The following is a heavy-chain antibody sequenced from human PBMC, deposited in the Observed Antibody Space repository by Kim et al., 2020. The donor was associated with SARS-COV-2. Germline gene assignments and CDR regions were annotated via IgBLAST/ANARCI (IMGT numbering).Heavy chain of an antibody. D-gene: IGHD3-10*01. CDR2: ISSSSSYI. Sequence: GGSLRLSCAASGFTFSSYSMNWVRQAPGKGLEWVSSISSSSSYIYYADSVKGRFTISRDNAKNSLYLQMNSLRAEDTAVYYCARDSHPYYGSELYYYYYGMDVWGQGTTVTVSS. CDR1: GFTFSSYS. CDR3: ARDSHPYYGSELYYYYYGMDV. J-gene: IGHJ6*02. V-gene: IGHV3-21*01.